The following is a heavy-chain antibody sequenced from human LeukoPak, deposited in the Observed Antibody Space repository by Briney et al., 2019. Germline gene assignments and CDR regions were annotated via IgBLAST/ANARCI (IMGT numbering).Heavy chain of an antibody. J-gene: IGHJ4*02. Sequence: SETLSLTCTVSGGSISSSSYYWGWIRQPPGKGLEWIGGIYYSGSTYYNPSLKSRVTISVDTSKNQFSLKLSSVTAADTAVYYCARLKLLGGKDYWGQGTLVTVSS. D-gene: IGHD2-15*01. CDR2: IYYSGST. CDR1: GGSISSSSYY. V-gene: IGHV4-39*01. CDR3: ARLKLLGGKDY.